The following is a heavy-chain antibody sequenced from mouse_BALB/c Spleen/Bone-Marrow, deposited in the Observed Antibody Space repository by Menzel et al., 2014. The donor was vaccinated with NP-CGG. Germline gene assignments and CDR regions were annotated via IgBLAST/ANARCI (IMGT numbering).Heavy chain of an antibody. V-gene: IGHV7-1*02. CDR2: SRNRAKYYTT. CDR1: GFTFSDFY. J-gene: IGHJ3*01. Sequence: EVQGVESGVGSVQPGDSLRLSCATSGFTFSDFYVEWVRQPPGKRLEWIATSRNRAKYYTTEYSASVKGRFIVSRDTSQSVLYLQMNALRAEDTAIYYCARDVGYGNYFVYWGQGTLVTISA. CDR3: ARDVGYGNYFVY. D-gene: IGHD2-10*02.